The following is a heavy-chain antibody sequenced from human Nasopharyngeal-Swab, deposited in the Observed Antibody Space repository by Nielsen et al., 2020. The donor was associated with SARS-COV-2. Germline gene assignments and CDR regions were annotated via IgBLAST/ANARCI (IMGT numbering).Heavy chain of an antibody. Sequence: GESLKISCAASGFTFSTYWMNWVRQAPGKGLEWVAYISTSGTTIHYADSVRGRFTVSRDDAKKSLHLQMNSLRVDDTAVYYCARASRGWSWGQGTPVTVSS. CDR1: GFTFSTYW. CDR3: ARASRGWS. J-gene: IGHJ5*02. V-gene: IGHV3-48*04. D-gene: IGHD6-19*01. CDR2: ISTSGTTI.